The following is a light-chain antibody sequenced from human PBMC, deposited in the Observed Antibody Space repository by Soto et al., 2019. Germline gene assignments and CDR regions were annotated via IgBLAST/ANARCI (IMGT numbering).Light chain of an antibody. CDR1: SGSIASNY. CDR3: QSYDSSSMV. V-gene: IGLV6-57*02. J-gene: IGLJ2*01. Sequence: NFMLTQPHSVSESPGKTVTSSCTGSSGSIASNYVQWYQQRPGSAPTAVIYEDNQRHSGVPDRFSGSIDRSSNSASLTISGLKTEDEADYYCQSYDSSSMVFGGGTKLTVL. CDR2: EDN.